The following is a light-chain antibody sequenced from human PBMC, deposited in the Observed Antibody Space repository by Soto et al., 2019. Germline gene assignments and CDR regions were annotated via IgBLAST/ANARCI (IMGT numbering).Light chain of an antibody. CDR2: DAS. V-gene: IGKV1D-16*01. CDR1: QGISTW. Sequence: DMRMTHSPSSRSASVGERVTSTGLASQGISTWLAWYQQKPEKAPKTLIFDASNLQSGVPSRFSGSGSGTDFTLTISSVQPEDFATYYCQQYKSYPLTFGGGTKV. J-gene: IGKJ4*01. CDR3: QQYKSYPLT.